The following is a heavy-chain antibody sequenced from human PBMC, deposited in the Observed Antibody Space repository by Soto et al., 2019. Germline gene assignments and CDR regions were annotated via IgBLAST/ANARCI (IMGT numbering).Heavy chain of an antibody. J-gene: IGHJ4*02. CDR1: GYTFTGYY. V-gene: IGHV1-2*04. D-gene: IGHD4-17*01. Sequence: GASVKVSCKASGYTFTGYYMHWVRQAPGQGLEWMGWINPNSGGTNYAQKFQGWVTMTRDTSISTAYMELSRLRSDDTAVYYCARDPPGYGEQPTYYFDYWGQGTLVTVSS. CDR2: INPNSGGT. CDR3: ARDPPGYGEQPTYYFDY.